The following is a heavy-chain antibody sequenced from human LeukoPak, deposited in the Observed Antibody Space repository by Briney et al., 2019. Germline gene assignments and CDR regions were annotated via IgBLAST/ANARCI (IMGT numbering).Heavy chain of an antibody. J-gene: IGHJ4*02. CDR3: AIAGDSSTNCYRCFNY. CDR1: GYRFTNYW. D-gene: IGHD2-2*01. V-gene: IGHV5-51*01. CDR2: IYPGDSDT. Sequence: PGESLKISCKGSGYRFTNYWIGWVRQMPGKGLEWMGIIYPGDSDTRYSPSFQGQVTISADKSISTAYLQWSSPKASDTAMYYCAIAGDSSTNCYRCFNYWGQGTLVTVSS.